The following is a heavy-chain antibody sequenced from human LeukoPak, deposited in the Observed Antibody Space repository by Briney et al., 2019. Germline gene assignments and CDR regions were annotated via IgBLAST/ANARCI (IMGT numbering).Heavy chain of an antibody. CDR1: GFTFSSYA. J-gene: IGHJ4*02. CDR2: ISGSGGST. D-gene: IGHD3-22*01. V-gene: IGHV3-23*01. Sequence: GVSLRLSCAASGFTFSSYAMSWVRQAPGKGLEWVSTISGSGGSTYYADSVKGRFTISRDNSKNTLYLQMNSLRAEGTAVYYCAKGTSMIVVVTDSFDYWGQGTLVTVSS. CDR3: AKGTSMIVVVTDSFDY.